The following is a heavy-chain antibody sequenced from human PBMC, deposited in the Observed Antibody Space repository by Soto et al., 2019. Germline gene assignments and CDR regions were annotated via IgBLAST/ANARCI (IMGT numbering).Heavy chain of an antibody. CDR2: IYHSGST. V-gene: IGHV4-30-2*01. D-gene: IGHD6-13*01. CDR3: ARELAAAGPGWFDP. J-gene: IGHJ5*02. Sequence: QLQLQESGSGLVKPSQTLSLTCAVSGGSISSGGYSWSWIRQPPGKGLEWIGYIYHSGSTYYNPSLKSRVTISVDRSKNQFSLKLSSVTAAETAVYYCARELAAAGPGWFDPWGQGTLVTVSS. CDR1: GGSISSGGYS.